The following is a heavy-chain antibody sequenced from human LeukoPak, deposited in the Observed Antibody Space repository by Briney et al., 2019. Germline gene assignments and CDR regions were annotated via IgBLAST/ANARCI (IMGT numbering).Heavy chain of an antibody. J-gene: IGHJ4*02. D-gene: IGHD5-12*01. CDR1: GGTFSSYA. CDR2: IIPIFGTA. CDR3: AGLHSGYDRRDY. V-gene: IGHV1-69*06. Sequence: SVKVSCKASGGTFSSYAISWVRQAPGQGLEWMGGIIPIFGTANYAQKFQGRVTITADRSTSTAYMELSSLRSEDTAVYYCAGLHSGYDRRDYWGQGTLVTVSS.